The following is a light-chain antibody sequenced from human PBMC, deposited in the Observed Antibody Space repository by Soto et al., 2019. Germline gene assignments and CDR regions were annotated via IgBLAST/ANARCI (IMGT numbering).Light chain of an antibody. Sequence: QSALTQPGSVSGSPGQSITISCTGTSSDVGGYNYVSWYQHHPGKAPKLMIYDVSKRPSGVSDRFSGSKSGNTASLTISGLQAEDEADYYCCSYAGSHVFFGTGTKLTVL. CDR3: CSYAGSHVF. V-gene: IGLV2-11*01. J-gene: IGLJ1*01. CDR2: DVS. CDR1: SSDVGGYNY.